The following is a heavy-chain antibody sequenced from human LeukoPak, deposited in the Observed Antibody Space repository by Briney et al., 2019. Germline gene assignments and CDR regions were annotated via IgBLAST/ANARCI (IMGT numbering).Heavy chain of an antibody. CDR2: IIPIFGTA. CDR1: GGTFSSYA. Sequence: SVKVSCKASGGTFSSYAISWVRQAPGQGLEWMGGIIPIFGTANYAQKFQGRVTITTDESTSTAYMELSSLRSEDTAVYYCARKYYYDSSGYYQNRAFDIWGQGTMVTVSS. D-gene: IGHD3-22*01. J-gene: IGHJ3*02. CDR3: ARKYYYDSSGYYQNRAFDI. V-gene: IGHV1-69*05.